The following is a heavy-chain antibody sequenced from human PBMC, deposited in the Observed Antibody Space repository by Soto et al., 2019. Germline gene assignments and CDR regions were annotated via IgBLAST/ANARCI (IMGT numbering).Heavy chain of an antibody. CDR2: ISAAGDP. Sequence: EVQLVESGGGLVQPGGSLRLSCEASGFTFRNYDMNWVRQGTGKGLEWVSGISAAGDPDYADSVEGRFNISRENAQNSFFLHMNSLRVGDTAVYYCARTDRDFYGLDVWGQGTTVIVSS. V-gene: IGHV3-13*05. J-gene: IGHJ6*02. CDR3: ARTDRDFYGLDV. CDR1: GFTFRNYD.